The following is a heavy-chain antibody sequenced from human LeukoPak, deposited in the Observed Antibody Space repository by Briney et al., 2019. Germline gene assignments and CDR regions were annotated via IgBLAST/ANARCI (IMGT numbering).Heavy chain of an antibody. J-gene: IGHJ6*03. CDR3: ARSVVVVAANYYYYYYVDV. CDR2: IHYSGST. D-gene: IGHD2-15*01. Sequence: SETLSLTCTVSGGSISTDNYWGWLRQPPGAGLEWIGHIHYSGSTYYNPSLKSRVTMSVDTSKNQFSLKLSSVTAADTAVYYCARSVVVVAANYYYYYYVDVWGKGTTVTVSS. V-gene: IGHV4-39*07. CDR1: GGSISTDNY.